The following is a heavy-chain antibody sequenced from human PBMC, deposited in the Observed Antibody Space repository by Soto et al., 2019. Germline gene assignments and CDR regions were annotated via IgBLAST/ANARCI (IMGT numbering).Heavy chain of an antibody. CDR2: INPNSGGT. Sequence: GASVKVSCKASGYTFTGYYMHWVRQAPGQGLEWMGWINPNSGGTNYAQKFQGWVTMTRDTSISTAYMELSRLRSDDTAVYYCARSRNGNYYDSSGYGFDYWGQGTLVTVSS. CDR1: GYTFTGYY. D-gene: IGHD3-22*01. V-gene: IGHV1-2*04. J-gene: IGHJ4*02. CDR3: ARSRNGNYYDSSGYGFDY.